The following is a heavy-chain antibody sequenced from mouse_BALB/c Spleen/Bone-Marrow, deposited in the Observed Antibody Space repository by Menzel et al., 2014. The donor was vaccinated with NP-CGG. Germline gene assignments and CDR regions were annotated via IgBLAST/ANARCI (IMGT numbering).Heavy chain of an antibody. CDR3: ARGNDYVSWFAY. Sequence: DVMLVVSGGGLVQPGGSLKLSCAASGFTFSNYGLSWVRLTSDKRLEFVATINTNGGEIYYPDSVKGRFTISRDNAKNTLYLHMRSLKSEDTAMYYCARGNDYVSWFAYWGQETLITVST. CDR1: GFTFSNYG. V-gene: IGHV5-6-3*01. CDR2: INTNGGEI. D-gene: IGHD2-4*01. J-gene: IGHJ3*01.